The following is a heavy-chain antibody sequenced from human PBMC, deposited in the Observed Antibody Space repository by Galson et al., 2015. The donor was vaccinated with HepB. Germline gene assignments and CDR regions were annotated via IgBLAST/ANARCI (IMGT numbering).Heavy chain of an antibody. V-gene: IGHV1-18*04. CDR2: INPYNGDT. J-gene: IGHJ4*02. D-gene: IGHD3-22*01. Sequence: SVKVSCKASGYTFTSYGISWVRQAPGQGLEWMGWINPYNGDTNYAHNLQGRVTMTTDTSTSTAYMDRRSLRSDDTAMYYCAREFFCDSAGSPFPDHWGQGTLVTVSS. CDR3: AREFFCDSAGSPFPDH. CDR1: GYTFTSYG.